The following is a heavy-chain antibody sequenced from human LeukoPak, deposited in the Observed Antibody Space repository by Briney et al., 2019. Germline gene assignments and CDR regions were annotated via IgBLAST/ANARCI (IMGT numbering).Heavy chain of an antibody. V-gene: IGHV4-59*01. D-gene: IGHD6-19*01. CDR3: ARRGSGWYFDY. J-gene: IGHJ4*02. CDR1: GGSISSYY. CDR2: IYYSGST. Sequence: SETPSLTCTVSGGSISSYYWSWIRQPPGKGLEWIGYIYYSGSTNYNPSLKSRVTISVDTSKNQFSLKLSSVTAADTAVYYCARRGSGWYFDYWGQGTLVTVSS.